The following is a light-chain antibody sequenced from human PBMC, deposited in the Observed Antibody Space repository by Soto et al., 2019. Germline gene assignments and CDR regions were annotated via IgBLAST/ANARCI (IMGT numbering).Light chain of an antibody. J-gene: IGKJ1*01. CDR1: QSISSRY. V-gene: IGKV3-20*01. Sequence: EIVLTQSPGTLSLSPGDRATLSCRASQSISSRYLVWYQQTPGQAPRLLIYAASSRATGIPDRFSGSGSGTDFTLTISRLEPEDFAVNYCQQHNTAPWTFGQGTQVEIK. CDR3: QQHNTAPWT. CDR2: AAS.